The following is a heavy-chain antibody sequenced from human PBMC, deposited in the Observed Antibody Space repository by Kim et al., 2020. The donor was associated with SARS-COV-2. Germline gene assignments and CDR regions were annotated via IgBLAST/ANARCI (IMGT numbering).Heavy chain of an antibody. V-gene: IGHV3-33*01. Sequence: YYADPVKGIFTSSRDNSKNTLELRMNSVSAEETAVCYCARVPCEGLLCFDYWGQGTLVTVSS. D-gene: IGHD1-26*01. CDR3: ARVPCEGLLCFDY. J-gene: IGHJ4*02.